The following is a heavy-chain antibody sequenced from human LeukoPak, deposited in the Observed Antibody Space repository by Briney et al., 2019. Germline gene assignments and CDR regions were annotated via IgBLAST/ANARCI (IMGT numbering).Heavy chain of an antibody. Sequence: ASVKVSCPASGYTFTGYYMHWVRQAPGQGLEWMGWINPNSGGTNYAQKFQGRVTMSRDTSISTAYMGLSRLRSDDAGVYYGARDYYYDSSGYSYYYYGMDVWGQGTTVTVSS. CDR3: ARDYYYDSSGYSYYYYGMDV. V-gene: IGHV1-2*02. CDR2: INPNSGGT. D-gene: IGHD3-22*01. J-gene: IGHJ6*02. CDR1: GYTFTGYY.